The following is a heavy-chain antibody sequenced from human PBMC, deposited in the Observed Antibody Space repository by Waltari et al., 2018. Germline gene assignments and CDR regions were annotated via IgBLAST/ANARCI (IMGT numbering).Heavy chain of an antibody. D-gene: IGHD3-16*01. V-gene: IGHV4-39*01. CDR3: ARRGLGGFDP. Sequence: QLQLQESGPGLVKPSETLSLTCTVSGGSISSSSYYWGWIRQPPGKGLEWIGSSYYSGSPYYIPSLKSRVTISVDTSKNHFSLKLSSVTAADTAVYYCARRGLGGFDPWGQGTLVTVSS. CDR2: SYYSGSP. J-gene: IGHJ5*02. CDR1: GGSISSSSYY.